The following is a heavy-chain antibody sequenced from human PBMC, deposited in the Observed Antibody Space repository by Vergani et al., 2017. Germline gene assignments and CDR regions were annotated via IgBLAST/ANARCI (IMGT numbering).Heavy chain of an antibody. CDR3: ARANYDSSGYYYVYYYYYMDV. CDR2: IKSKTDGGTT. CDR1: GFTFSNAW. J-gene: IGHJ6*03. V-gene: IGHV3-15*01. D-gene: IGHD3-22*01. Sequence: EVQLVESGGGLVKPGGSLRLSCAASGFTFSNAWMSWVRQAPGKGLEWVGRIKSKTDGGTTDYAAPVKGRFTISRDDSKNTLYLQMNSLKTEDTAVYYCARANYDSSGYYYVYYYYYMDVWGKGTTVTVSS.